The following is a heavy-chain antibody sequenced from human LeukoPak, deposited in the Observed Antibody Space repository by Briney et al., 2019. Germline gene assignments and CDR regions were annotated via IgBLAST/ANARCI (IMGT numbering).Heavy chain of an antibody. Sequence: GGSLRLSCAASGFTFSSYAMSWVRQAPGKGLEWVSSISSSSSYIYYADSVKGRFTISRDNAKNSLYLQMNSLRAEDTAVYYCARDPGVTTMVTSWGQGTLVTVSS. CDR3: ARDPGVTTMVTS. D-gene: IGHD5-18*01. J-gene: IGHJ4*02. V-gene: IGHV3-21*01. CDR2: ISSSSSYI. CDR1: GFTFSSYA.